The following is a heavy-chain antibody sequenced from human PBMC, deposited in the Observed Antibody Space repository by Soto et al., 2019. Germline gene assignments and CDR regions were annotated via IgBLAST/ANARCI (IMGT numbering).Heavy chain of an antibody. J-gene: IGHJ3*02. D-gene: IGHD3-22*01. CDR1: GYEFPSYW. Sequence: LGESLKISCKASGYEFPSYWIGWVRQMPGKGLEWMGIIFPADSDTRYSPSFYGHVSISADNSIGTAYLQWSSLRASDTAIYYCARRDSSGYDPDAFDIWGQGTLVTVSS. CDR2: IFPADSDT. CDR3: ARRDSSGYDPDAFDI. V-gene: IGHV5-51*01.